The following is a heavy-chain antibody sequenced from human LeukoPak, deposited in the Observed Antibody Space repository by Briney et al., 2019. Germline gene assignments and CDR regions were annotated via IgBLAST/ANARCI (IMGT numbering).Heavy chain of an antibody. J-gene: IGHJ4*02. D-gene: IGHD3-22*01. CDR3: AKQAYDSPRTDFDC. CDR2: VSTSGGST. CDR1: GLTFSRYA. Sequence: TGGSLRLSCAASGLTFSRYAMSWVRQAPAKGLEWVSGVSTSGGSTYYADSVKGRFTISRDNSKNTLHLQMNSLRAEDTAIYYCAKQAYDSPRTDFDCWGQGTLVTVSS. V-gene: IGHV3-23*01.